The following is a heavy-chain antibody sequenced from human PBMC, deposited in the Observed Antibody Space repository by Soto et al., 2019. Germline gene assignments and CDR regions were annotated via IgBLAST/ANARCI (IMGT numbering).Heavy chain of an antibody. J-gene: IGHJ4*02. CDR1: GFTFSSYA. D-gene: IGHD3-16*02. Sequence: GGSLRLSCAASGFTFSSYAMSWVRQAPGKGLEWVSAISGSGGSTYYADSVKGRFTISRDNSKNTLYLQMNSLRAEDTAVYYCASEPRGYYDYIWGSYRYTPFDYWGQGTLVTVSS. CDR3: ASEPRGYYDYIWGSYRYTPFDY. CDR2: ISGSGGST. V-gene: IGHV3-23*01.